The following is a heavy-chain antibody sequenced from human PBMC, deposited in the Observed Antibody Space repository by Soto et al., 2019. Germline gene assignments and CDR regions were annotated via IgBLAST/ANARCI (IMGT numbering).Heavy chain of an antibody. D-gene: IGHD4-17*01. CDR1: GFSFSTYP. J-gene: IGHJ6*02. CDR2: ISGSGGKT. Sequence: LRLSCAASGFSFSTYPMVWVRQAPGKRLEAVSSISGSGGKTYYKDSVKGRFTISRDNSKNTVDLQMNSLRPEDTAVYYCAKILSTVTTYYYGMDVWGQGTTVTVSS. CDR3: AKILSTVTTYYYGMDV. V-gene: IGHV3-23*01.